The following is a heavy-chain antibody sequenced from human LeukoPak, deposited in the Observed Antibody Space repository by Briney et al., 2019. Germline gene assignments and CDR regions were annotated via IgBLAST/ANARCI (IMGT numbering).Heavy chain of an antibody. CDR2: INPNSGGT. V-gene: IGHV1-2*02. J-gene: IGHJ6*02. CDR1: VYTFTGYY. Sequence: GASVKVSCKSSVYTFTGYYMHWVRPAPGQGLEWMGWINPNSGGTNYAQKFQGRVTMTRDTSISTAYMELSRLRSDDTAVYYCARDRGGRSYRYYGMDVWGQGTTVTVSS. D-gene: IGHD3-16*02. CDR3: ARDRGGRSYRYYGMDV.